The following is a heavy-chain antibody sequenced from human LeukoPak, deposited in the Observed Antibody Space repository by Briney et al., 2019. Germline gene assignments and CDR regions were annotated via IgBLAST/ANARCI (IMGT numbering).Heavy chain of an antibody. J-gene: IGHJ4*02. CDR3: ARDFYHDSSGSSFDY. D-gene: IGHD3-22*01. Sequence: PGGSLRLSCAASGFTFSSYSMNWVRQAPGKGLEWVSSISSSSSYIYYADSVKGRFTISRDNAKNSLYLQMNSLGAEDTAVYYCARDFYHDSSGSSFDYWGQGTLVTVSS. V-gene: IGHV3-21*01. CDR1: GFTFSSYS. CDR2: ISSSSSYI.